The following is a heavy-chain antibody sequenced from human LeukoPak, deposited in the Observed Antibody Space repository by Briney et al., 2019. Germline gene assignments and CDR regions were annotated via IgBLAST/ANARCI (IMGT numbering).Heavy chain of an antibody. J-gene: IGHJ3*02. CDR1: GFTFSSYG. CDR2: ISYDGSNK. V-gene: IGHV3-30*18. CDR3: AKDLYRIVRVTRDSCAI. D-gene: IGHD1-26*01. Sequence: PGRSLRLSCAASGFTFSSYGMHWVRQAPGKGLEWVAVISYDGSNKYYADSVKGRFTISRDNSKNTLYLQMNSLRAEDTAVYYCAKDLYRIVRVTRDSCAIWGQGTMVTV.